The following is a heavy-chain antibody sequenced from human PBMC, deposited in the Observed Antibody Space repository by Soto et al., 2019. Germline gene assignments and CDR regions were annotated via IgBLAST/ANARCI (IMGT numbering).Heavy chain of an antibody. D-gene: IGHD3-9*01. V-gene: IGHV4-39*01. CDR2: VYYRGNA. CDR3: ARLEGLATISYYFDF. J-gene: IGHJ4*02. Sequence: QLQLQESGPGLVKPSETLSLSCSVSDDSINSDKYYWGWIRQPPGKGLEWIGSVYYRGNAYYNPSLYTRVTISLDKSKSQFSLKLNSVTAADSAVYFCARLEGLATISYYFDFWGPGALVTVSS. CDR1: DDSINSDKYY.